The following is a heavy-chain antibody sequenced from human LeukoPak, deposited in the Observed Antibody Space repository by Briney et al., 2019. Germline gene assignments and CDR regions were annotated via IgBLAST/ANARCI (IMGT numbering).Heavy chain of an antibody. D-gene: IGHD3-10*01. CDR3: AREEVRGVRNFDY. V-gene: IGHV1-69*01. Sequence: SVKVSCKASGGTFTSYAISWVRQAPGPGLEWMGGIIPIFGTANYAQKFQGRVTITADESTSTAYMELSSLRSEDTAVYYCAREEVRGVRNFDYWGQGTLVTVSS. J-gene: IGHJ4*02. CDR2: IIPIFGTA. CDR1: GGTFTSYA.